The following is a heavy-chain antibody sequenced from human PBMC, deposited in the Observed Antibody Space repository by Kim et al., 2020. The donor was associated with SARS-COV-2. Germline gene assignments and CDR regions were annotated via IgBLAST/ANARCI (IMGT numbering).Heavy chain of an antibody. CDR2: ISAYNGNT. CDR1: GYTFTSYG. V-gene: IGHV1-18*04. D-gene: IGHD3-22*01. CDR3: ARDSSGYYSYYYYYGMDV. J-gene: IGHJ6*02. Sequence: ASVKVSCKASGYTFTSYGISWVRQAPGQALEWMGWISAYNGNTNYAQKLQGRVTMTTDTSTSTAYMELRSLRSDDTAVYYCARDSSGYYSYYYYYGMDVWGQGTTVTVSS.